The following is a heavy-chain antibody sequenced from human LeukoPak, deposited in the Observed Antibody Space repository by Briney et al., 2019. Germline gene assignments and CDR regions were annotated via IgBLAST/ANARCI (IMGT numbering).Heavy chain of an antibody. Sequence: PGGSLRLSCAASGFTFISYAMHWVRQAPGKGLEWVAVISYDGRNKYHADSVKGRFTISRDNSKNTLYLQMNSLRVEDTAVYFCAKDLGFCSGGSCFTFDHWGQGTLVTVSS. D-gene: IGHD2-15*01. CDR2: ISYDGRNK. J-gene: IGHJ4*02. CDR3: AKDLGFCSGGSCFTFDH. CDR1: GFTFISYA. V-gene: IGHV3-30*04.